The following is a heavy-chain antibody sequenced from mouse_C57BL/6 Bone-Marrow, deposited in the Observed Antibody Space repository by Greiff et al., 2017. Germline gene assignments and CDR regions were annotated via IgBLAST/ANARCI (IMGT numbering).Heavy chain of an antibody. Sequence: VQLQQSDAELVKPGASVKISCKVSGYTFTDHTIHWMKQRPEQGLEWIGHIYPRDGSTKYNEKFKGKATLTADKSSSTAYMQLNSLTSEDSEVYFCAREAYGSSYFDYWGQGTTLTVSS. D-gene: IGHD1-1*01. CDR2: IYPRDGST. J-gene: IGHJ2*01. V-gene: IGHV1-78*01. CDR1: GYTFTDHT. CDR3: AREAYGSSYFDY.